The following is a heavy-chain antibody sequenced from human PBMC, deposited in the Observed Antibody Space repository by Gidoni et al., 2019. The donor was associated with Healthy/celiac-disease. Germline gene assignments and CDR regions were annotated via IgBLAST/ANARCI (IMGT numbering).Heavy chain of an antibody. CDR2: ISYDGSNK. CDR1: GFTFSSYV. Sequence: QVQLVESGGGVVQPGRSLRLSCAASGFTFSSYVMHWVRQAQGKGLEWVAVISYDGSNKYYADSVKGRFTISRDNSKNTLYLQMNSLRAEDTAVYYCAKAGDRTDFWSGPDGSWFDPWGQGTLVTVSS. J-gene: IGHJ5*02. D-gene: IGHD3-3*01. V-gene: IGHV3-30*18. CDR3: AKAGDRTDFWSGPDGSWFDP.